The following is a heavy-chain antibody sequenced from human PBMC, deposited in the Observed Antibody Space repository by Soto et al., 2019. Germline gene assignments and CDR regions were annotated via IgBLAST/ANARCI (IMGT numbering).Heavy chain of an antibody. V-gene: IGHV4-39*01. CDR3: ARPGVVGDYAWFDP. CDR2: IYYSGST. D-gene: IGHD4-17*01. J-gene: IGHJ5*02. CDR1: GGSISSSSYY. Sequence: QLQLQESGPGLVKPSETLSLTFTVSGGSISSSSYYWGWIRQPPGKGLEWIGSIYYSGSTYYNPSLKSRVTISVDTSKNQFSLKLSSVTAADTAVYYCARPGVVGDYAWFDPWGQGTLVTVSS.